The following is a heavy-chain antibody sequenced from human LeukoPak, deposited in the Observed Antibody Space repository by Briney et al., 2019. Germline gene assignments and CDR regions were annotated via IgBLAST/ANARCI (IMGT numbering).Heavy chain of an antibody. D-gene: IGHD6-19*01. J-gene: IGHJ4*02. Sequence: ASVKVSCKASGGTFSSYAISWVRQAPGQGLEWMGGIIPIFGTANYAQKFQGRVTITADKSTSTAYMELSSLRSEDTAVYYCAVGYSSGWASDYWGQGTLVTVSS. CDR1: GGTFSSYA. CDR3: AVGYSSGWASDY. V-gene: IGHV1-69*06. CDR2: IIPIFGTA.